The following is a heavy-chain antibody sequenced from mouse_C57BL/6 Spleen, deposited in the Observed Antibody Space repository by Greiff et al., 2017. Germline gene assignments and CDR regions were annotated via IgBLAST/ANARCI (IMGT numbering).Heavy chain of an antibody. CDR2: INPNNGGT. V-gene: IGHV1-26*01. CDR1: GYTFTDYY. CDR3: ARWGEGFAY. J-gene: IGHJ3*01. Sequence: VQLQQSGPELVKPGASVKISCKASGYTFTDYYMNWVKQSHGKSLEWIGDINPNNGGTSYNQKFKGKDTLTVDKSSSTAYMELRSLTSEDSAVYYCARWGEGFAYWGQGTLVTVSA.